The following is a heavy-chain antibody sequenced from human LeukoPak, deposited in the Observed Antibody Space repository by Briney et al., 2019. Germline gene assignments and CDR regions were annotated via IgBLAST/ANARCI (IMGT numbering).Heavy chain of an antibody. J-gene: IGHJ6*03. Sequence: ASVKVSCKASGYTFTSYIISWVRQAPGQGLEWMGWINAYNGNTDYAQRVQGRVAMTTDTSTSTAYMELRSLRSDDTAVYYCARDRHIAAAVYYYYMDVWGKGTPVTVSS. CDR1: GYTFTSYI. CDR2: INAYNGNT. V-gene: IGHV1-18*01. D-gene: IGHD6-13*01. CDR3: ARDRHIAAAVYYYYMDV.